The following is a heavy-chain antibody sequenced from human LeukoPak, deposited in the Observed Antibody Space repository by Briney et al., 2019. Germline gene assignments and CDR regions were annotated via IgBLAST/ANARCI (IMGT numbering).Heavy chain of an antibody. CDR1: GFTFSSYA. Sequence: GGSLRLSCAASGFTFSSYAMHWVRQAPGKGLEWVTVISYDGRNKYYADSVKGRFTVSRDNSKNTLYLQMNSLRAEDTAVYYCAKGLYSSSYYYYGMDVWGKGTTVTVSS. CDR2: ISYDGRNK. CDR3: AKGLYSSSYYYYGMDV. D-gene: IGHD6-13*01. J-gene: IGHJ6*04. V-gene: IGHV3-30*04.